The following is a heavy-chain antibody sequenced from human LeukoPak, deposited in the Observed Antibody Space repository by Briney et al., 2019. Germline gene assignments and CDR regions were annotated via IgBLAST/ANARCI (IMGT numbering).Heavy chain of an antibody. Sequence: GGSLRLSCAASGFTFSSYWMSWVRQAPGKGLEWVANIKQDGSDKYYVDSVKSRFSISRDNAKNSLYLQMNSLRAEDTAVYYCARLLAYNSGGEAFDHWGQGTLVTVSS. D-gene: IGHD1-20*01. CDR3: ARLLAYNSGGEAFDH. CDR2: IKQDGSDK. V-gene: IGHV3-7*01. J-gene: IGHJ4*02. CDR1: GFTFSSYW.